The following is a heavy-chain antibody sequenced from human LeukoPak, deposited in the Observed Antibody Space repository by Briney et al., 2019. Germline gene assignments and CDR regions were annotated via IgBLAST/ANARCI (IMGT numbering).Heavy chain of an antibody. CDR1: GFTFSSYA. CDR2: ISSNGDST. V-gene: IGHV3-64*01. J-gene: IGHJ4*02. Sequence: GGSLRLSCAASGFTFSSYAMHWVRQAPGKVLEYVSAISSNGDSTYYANSVKGRFTISRDNSKNTLYLQMGSLRAEDMAVYYCARDPLLYSSSWYYFDYWGQGTLVTVSS. D-gene: IGHD6-13*01. CDR3: ARDPLLYSSSWYYFDY.